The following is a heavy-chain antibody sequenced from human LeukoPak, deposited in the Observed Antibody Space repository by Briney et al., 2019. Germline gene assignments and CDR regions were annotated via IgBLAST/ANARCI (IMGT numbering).Heavy chain of an antibody. CDR1: GGSISSGDYY. CDR3: ASQGGTYYYDSSGYYHDY. D-gene: IGHD3-22*01. CDR2: IYYSGSN. Sequence: SETLSLTCTVSGGSISSGDYYWSWIRQPPGKGLEGIGYIYYSGSNYYNPSLKSPVTISVATSKNQFSLKLSSVTAADTAVYYCASQGGTYYYDSSGYYHDYWGQGTLVTVSS. J-gene: IGHJ4*02. V-gene: IGHV4-30-4*08.